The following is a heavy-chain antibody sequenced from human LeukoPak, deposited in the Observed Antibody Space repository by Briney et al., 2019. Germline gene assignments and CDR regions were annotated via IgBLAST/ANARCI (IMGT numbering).Heavy chain of an antibody. D-gene: IGHD3-22*01. V-gene: IGHV4-59*01. Sequence: SETLSLTCAVSGGSISSYYWSWIRQPPGKGLEWIGYIYYSGSTNYNSSFKSRVTISIDTSKNQFSLRLSSVTAADTAVYYCARDVEHHYYDSSGIFDYWGQGTLVTVSS. CDR2: IYYSGST. CDR1: GGSISSYY. CDR3: ARDVEHHYYDSSGIFDY. J-gene: IGHJ4*02.